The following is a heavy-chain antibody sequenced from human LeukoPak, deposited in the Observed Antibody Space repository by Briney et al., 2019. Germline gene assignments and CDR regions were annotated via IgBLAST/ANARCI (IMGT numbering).Heavy chain of an antibody. Sequence: GGSLRLSCAASGFTFNNYAMTWVRQAPGKELEWVSTVTGRGDTYYADSVRGRFDISRDNSKNTLYLQMNSLRAEDTAVYYCAKGIDTAMVPKIIDYWGQGTLVTVSS. V-gene: IGHV3-23*01. CDR3: AKGIDTAMVPKIIDY. J-gene: IGHJ4*02. D-gene: IGHD5-18*01. CDR2: VTGRGDT. CDR1: GFTFNNYA.